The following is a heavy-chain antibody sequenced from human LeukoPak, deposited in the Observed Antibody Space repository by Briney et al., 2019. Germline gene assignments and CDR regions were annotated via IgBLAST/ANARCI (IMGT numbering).Heavy chain of an antibody. Sequence: GGSLRLSCAASGFTFSSYAMSWVRQAPGKGLEWVSLISGSGFNTYYADSVKGRFTISRDNSKNTLYLQMNSLRAEDTALYYCAKDLYYYGSGGFDYCGQGTLDTVSS. D-gene: IGHD3-10*01. CDR2: ISGSGFNT. V-gene: IGHV3-23*01. J-gene: IGHJ4*02. CDR1: GFTFSSYA. CDR3: AKDLYYYGSGGFDY.